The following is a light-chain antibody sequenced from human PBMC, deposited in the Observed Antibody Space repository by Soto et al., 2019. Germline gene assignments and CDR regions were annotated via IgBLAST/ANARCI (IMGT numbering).Light chain of an antibody. V-gene: IGKV1-5*03. CDR3: QQFNSYPFT. J-gene: IGKJ3*01. Sequence: DIQMTQSPSTLYASVGDRVTITCRASQSLSSRLAWYQQKPGKAPQLLIYKVSILQSGVPSRFSGSGSRTECTLTISNRQPDYFATNYCQQFNSYPFTFGPGTKVDTK. CDR2: KVS. CDR1: QSLSSR.